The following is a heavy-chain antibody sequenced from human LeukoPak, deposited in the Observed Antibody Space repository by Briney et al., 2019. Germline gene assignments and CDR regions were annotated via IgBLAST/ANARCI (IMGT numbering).Heavy chain of an antibody. V-gene: IGHV1-46*01. D-gene: IGHD3-22*01. CDR2: INPSGGST. J-gene: IGHJ3*02. CDR1: GYTFTSYY. CDR3: AREYYYDSSGYRPDAFDI. Sequence: ASVKVSCKASGYTFTSYYTHWVRQAPGQGLEWMGIINPSGGSTSYAQKFQGRVTMTRDTSTGTVYMELSSLRSEDTAVYYCAREYYYDSSGYRPDAFDIWGQGTMVTVSS.